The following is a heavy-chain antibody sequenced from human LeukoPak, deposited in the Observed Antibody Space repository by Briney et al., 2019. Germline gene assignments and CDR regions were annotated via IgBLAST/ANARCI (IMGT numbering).Heavy chain of an antibody. V-gene: IGHV4-34*01. J-gene: IGHJ5*02. Sequence: SETLSLTCAVYGGSFSGYYWSWIRQPPGKGLEWIGEINHSVSTNYNPSLKSRVTISVDTSKNQFSLKLSSVTAADTAVYYCARGLGYCSGGSCYPGWFDPWGQGTLVTVSS. CDR1: GGSFSGYY. CDR3: ARGLGYCSGGSCYPGWFDP. CDR2: INHSVST. D-gene: IGHD2-15*01.